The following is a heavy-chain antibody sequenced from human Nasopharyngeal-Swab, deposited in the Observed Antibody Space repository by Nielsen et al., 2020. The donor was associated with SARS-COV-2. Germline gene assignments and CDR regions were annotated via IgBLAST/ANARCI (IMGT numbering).Heavy chain of an antibody. CDR2: IYYSGST. J-gene: IGHJ5*02. Sequence: PGKGLEWIGNIYYSGSTNYNPSLKSRVTISVDTSKNQFSLKLSSVTAADTAVYYCARCMTGTTGGWFDPWGQGTLVTVSS. CDR3: ARCMTGTTGGWFDP. V-gene: IGHV4-39*07. D-gene: IGHD1-7*01.